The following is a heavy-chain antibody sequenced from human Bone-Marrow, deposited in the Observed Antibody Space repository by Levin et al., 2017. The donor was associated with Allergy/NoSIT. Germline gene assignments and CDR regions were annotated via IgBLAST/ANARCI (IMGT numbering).Heavy chain of an antibody. CDR2: ISASGATT. J-gene: IGHJ4*02. CDR1: GFSFGGYA. Sequence: GGSLRLSCAASGFSFGGYAMTWVRQAPGKGLEWVSTISASGATTHYADSVRGRFIISRDNSKNTLFLQFDSLRAEDTAIFYCAKEPVSGALTHFDYWGQGTLVTVSS. D-gene: IGHD1-26*01. V-gene: IGHV3-23*01. CDR3: AKEPVSGALTHFDY.